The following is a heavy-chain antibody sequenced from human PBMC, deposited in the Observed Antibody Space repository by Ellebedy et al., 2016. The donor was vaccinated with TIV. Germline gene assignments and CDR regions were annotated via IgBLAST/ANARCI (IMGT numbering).Heavy chain of an antibody. D-gene: IGHD3-10*01. V-gene: IGHV3-74*03. Sequence: GESLKISXAASGFTFSSYWMHWVRQAPGKGLVWVSRINSDGYSIMYADSVKGRFTISRDNGKNTLYLQMNSLGAEDTALYYCARDGSGSTPLDYWGQGTLVTVSS. J-gene: IGHJ4*02. CDR3: ARDGSGSTPLDY. CDR2: INSDGYSI. CDR1: GFTFSSYW.